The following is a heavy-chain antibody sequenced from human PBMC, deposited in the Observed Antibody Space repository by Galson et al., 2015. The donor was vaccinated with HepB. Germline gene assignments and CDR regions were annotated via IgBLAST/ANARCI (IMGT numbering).Heavy chain of an antibody. CDR3: AREGVGATFDY. D-gene: IGHD1-26*01. Sequence: RQPPGKGLEWIGEINHSGSTNYNPSLKSRVTISVDTSKNQFSLKLSSVTAADTAVYYCAREGVGATFDYWGQGTLVTVSS. CDR2: INHSGST. V-gene: IGHV4-34*01. J-gene: IGHJ4*02.